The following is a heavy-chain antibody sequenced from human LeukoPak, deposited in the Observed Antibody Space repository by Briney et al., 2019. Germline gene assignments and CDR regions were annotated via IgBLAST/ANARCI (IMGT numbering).Heavy chain of an antibody. D-gene: IGHD3-10*01. CDR3: ARTRGYGSGSYYDVFDY. J-gene: IGHJ4*02. CDR1: GYSISSSNW. Sequence: SETLSLTCAVSGYSISSSNWWGWIRQPPGKGLEWIGYIYYSGSIYYNPSLKSQVTMQVDTSKNQFSLKLSSVTAVDTAVYYCARTRGYGSGSYYDVFDYWGQGTLVTVSS. CDR2: IYYSGSI. V-gene: IGHV4-28*05.